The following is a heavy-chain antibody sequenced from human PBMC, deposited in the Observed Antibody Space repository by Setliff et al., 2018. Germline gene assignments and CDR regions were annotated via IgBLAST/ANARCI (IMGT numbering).Heavy chain of an antibody. CDR2: IYSGGTT. Sequence: SETLSLTCTVSGASLNSGTYYWGWIRQPPGKGLEWIGRIYSGGTTYYNSSLKSRVTISVDTSKSQFSLRLNSVTAADTAVYYCARTGTYRYFDYWGRGTLVTVSS. CDR3: ARTGTYRYFDY. V-gene: IGHV4-39*01. D-gene: IGHD1-1*01. J-gene: IGHJ4*02. CDR1: GASLNSGTYY.